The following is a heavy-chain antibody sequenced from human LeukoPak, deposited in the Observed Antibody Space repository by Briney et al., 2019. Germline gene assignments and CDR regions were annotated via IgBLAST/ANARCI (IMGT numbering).Heavy chain of an antibody. CDR3: ARLRGTVAFDY. J-gene: IGHJ4*02. Sequence: GGSLRLSCAASGFTVSSNYMSWVRQAPGKGLEWVSVIYSGGRTYYADSVKGRYTISRDNSKNALYLQMSSLRAEDAAVYYCARLRGTVAFDYWGQGTLVTVSS. CDR2: IYSGGRT. CDR1: GFTVSSNY. V-gene: IGHV3-53*01. D-gene: IGHD6-19*01.